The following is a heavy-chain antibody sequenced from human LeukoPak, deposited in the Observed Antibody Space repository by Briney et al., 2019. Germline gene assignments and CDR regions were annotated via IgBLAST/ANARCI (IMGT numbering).Heavy chain of an antibody. Sequence: SETLSLTCTVSGGSISSYYWSWIRQSAGKGLEWIGRIYTSGSTNYNPSLKSRVTMSVDTSKNQFSLKLSSVTAADTAVYYCARNGGSGTYYDGSLDYWGQGTLVTVSS. V-gene: IGHV4-4*07. J-gene: IGHJ4*02. CDR3: ARNGGSGTYYDGSLDY. CDR1: GGSISSYY. D-gene: IGHD1-26*01. CDR2: IYTSGST.